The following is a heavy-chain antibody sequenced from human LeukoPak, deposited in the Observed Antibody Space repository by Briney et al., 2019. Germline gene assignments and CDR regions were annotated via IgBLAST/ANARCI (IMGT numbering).Heavy chain of an antibody. Sequence: GGSLRLSCAASGFTFSSYWMNWARQAPGKGLEWVASINHNGNVNYYVDSVKGRLTISRDDAKNSLYLQMSNLRAEDTAVYFCARGGGLDVWGQGATVTVSS. CDR1: GFTFSSYW. V-gene: IGHV3-7*03. CDR2: INHNGNVN. D-gene: IGHD3-16*01. CDR3: ARGGGLDV. J-gene: IGHJ6*02.